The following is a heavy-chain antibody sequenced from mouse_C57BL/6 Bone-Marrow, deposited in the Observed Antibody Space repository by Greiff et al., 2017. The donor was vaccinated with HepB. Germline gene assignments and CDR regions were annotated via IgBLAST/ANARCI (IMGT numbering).Heavy chain of an antibody. CDR1: GFTFSSYG. J-gene: IGHJ4*01. CDR2: ISSGGSYT. CDR3: ARHRYYGSSYAMDY. Sequence: EVMLVESGGDLVKPGGSLKLSCAASGFTFSSYGMSWVRQTPDKRLEWVATISSGGSYTYYPDSVKGRFTIYRDNAKNTLYLKMSSLKSEDTAMYYCARHRYYGSSYAMDYWGQGTSVTVSS. D-gene: IGHD1-1*01. V-gene: IGHV5-6*01.